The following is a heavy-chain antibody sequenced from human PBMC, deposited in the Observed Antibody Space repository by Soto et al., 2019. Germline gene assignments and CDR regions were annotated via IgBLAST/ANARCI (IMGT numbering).Heavy chain of an antibody. V-gene: IGHV3-33*01. CDR3: ARDGYCSGGSYYSVPVFDY. CDR2: IWYDGSNK. Sequence: ESGGGVVQPGRSLRLSCAASGFTFSSYGMHWVRQAPGKGLEWVAVIWYDGSNKYYADSVKGRFTISRDNSKNTLYLQMNSLRAEDTAVYYCARDGYCSGGSYYSVPVFDYWGQGTLVTVSS. J-gene: IGHJ4*02. CDR1: GFTFSSYG. D-gene: IGHD2-15*01.